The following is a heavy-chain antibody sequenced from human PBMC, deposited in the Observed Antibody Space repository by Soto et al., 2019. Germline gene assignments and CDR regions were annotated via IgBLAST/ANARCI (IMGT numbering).Heavy chain of an antibody. Sequence: PSETLSLTCTVSGGSFSSSSYYWGWIRQPPGKGLEGIGSIYYSGSTYYNPSLKSRVTMSVDPSKNQFSLKLISVTAADTAVYYCARHWITMVRGVCHFDYWGQGTLVT. CDR2: IYYSGST. D-gene: IGHD3-10*01. CDR1: GGSFSSSSYY. V-gene: IGHV4-39*01. J-gene: IGHJ4*02. CDR3: ARHWITMVRGVCHFDY.